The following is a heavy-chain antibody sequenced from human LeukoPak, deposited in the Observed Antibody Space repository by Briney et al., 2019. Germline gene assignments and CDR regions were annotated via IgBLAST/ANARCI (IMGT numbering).Heavy chain of an antibody. D-gene: IGHD2-15*01. CDR2: IDTSGST. CDR3: AASEEGYCSGGSCYNPFDY. Sequence: SETLSLTCTVSGGSISSYYWSWIRQPAGKGLEWIGRIDTSGSTNYNPSLKSRVTMSVDTSKNHFSLKLSSVTAADTAVYYCAASEEGYCSGGSCYNPFDYWGQGTLVTVSS. J-gene: IGHJ4*02. V-gene: IGHV4-4*07. CDR1: GGSISSYY.